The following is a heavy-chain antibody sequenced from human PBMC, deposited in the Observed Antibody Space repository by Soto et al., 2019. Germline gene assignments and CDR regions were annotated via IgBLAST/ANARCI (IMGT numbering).Heavy chain of an antibody. CDR1: GFTFSRYA. D-gene: IGHD3-10*01. V-gene: IGHV3-23*01. Sequence: EVQLLESGGDWVQPGGSLRLSCAASGFTFSRYAMTWVRQAPGKGLEWVSSISSRGTNKYYADSVKGRFTISRDNSKNTVFLQMTSLGGEDRAVYYCAKDRDTRGVIIPRANVYWGQGTRVAVSS. CDR2: ISSRGTNK. CDR3: AKDRDTRGVIIPRANVY. J-gene: IGHJ4*02.